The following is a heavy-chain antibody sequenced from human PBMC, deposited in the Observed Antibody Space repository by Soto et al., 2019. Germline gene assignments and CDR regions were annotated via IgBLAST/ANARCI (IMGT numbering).Heavy chain of an antibody. CDR1: GYTFTSYD. D-gene: IGHD3-16*02. CDR2: MNPNSGNT. Sequence: ASVKVSCKASGYTFTSYDINWVRQATGQGLEWMGWMNPNSGNTGYAQKFQGRVTMTRNTSISTAYMELSSLRSEDTAVYYCARCHYDYIWGCYRRYYYMDVWGKGTTVTVSS. V-gene: IGHV1-8*01. J-gene: IGHJ6*03. CDR3: ARCHYDYIWGCYRRYYYMDV.